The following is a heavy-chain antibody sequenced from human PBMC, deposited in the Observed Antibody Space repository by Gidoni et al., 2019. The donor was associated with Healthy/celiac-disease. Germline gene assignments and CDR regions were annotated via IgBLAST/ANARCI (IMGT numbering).Heavy chain of an antibody. CDR2: IGTAGDT. J-gene: IGHJ3*02. D-gene: IGHD6-19*01. V-gene: IGHV3-13*01. CDR3: AREWAGTNAFDI. Sequence: VRQATGKGLEWVSAIGTAGDTYYPGSVKGRFTISRENAKNSLYLQMNSLRAGDTAVYYCAREWAGTNAFDIWGQGTMVTVSS.